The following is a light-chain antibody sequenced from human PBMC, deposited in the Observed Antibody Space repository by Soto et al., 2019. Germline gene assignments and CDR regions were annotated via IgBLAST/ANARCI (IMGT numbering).Light chain of an antibody. CDR3: SSYTSNSTSVV. J-gene: IGLJ2*01. CDR1: SSDVGAYNY. V-gene: IGLV2-14*01. CDR2: GVT. Sequence: QSVLTQPASVSGSPGQSITISCTGTSSDVGAYNYVSWYQQYPGKAPKLMIYGVTNRPSGISNRFSGSKSGNTASLTISGLQAEDEADYYCSSYTSNSTSVVFGGGTKLTVL.